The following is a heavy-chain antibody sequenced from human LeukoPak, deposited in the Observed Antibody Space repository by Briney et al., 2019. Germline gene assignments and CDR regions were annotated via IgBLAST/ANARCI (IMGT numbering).Heavy chain of an antibody. CDR3: AKSQEDDSSGYYYSNFDY. D-gene: IGHD3-22*01. CDR1: GLTYSIYP. CDR2: ISGRGGAT. J-gene: IGHJ4*02. V-gene: IGHV3-23*01. Sequence: GGSLRLLCTASGLTYSIYPMRWVRQATGKAREWVAAISGRGGATYYADSVKGRYTISRDTSKSTLYLQMNSLRAEDTAVYYCAKSQEDDSSGYYYSNFDYWGQGTLVTVSS.